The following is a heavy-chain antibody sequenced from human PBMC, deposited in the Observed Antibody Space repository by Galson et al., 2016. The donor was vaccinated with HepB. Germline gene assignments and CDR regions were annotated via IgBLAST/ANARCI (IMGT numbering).Heavy chain of an antibody. Sequence: QSGAEVKKPGASVKVSCRTSGYTLTTNGISWVRQAPGQGLEWMGWISAHNGDTNSAQNLQGRVTLTTDTSTRTAYMELRSLKSDDTAVYYCARDRDRSLDYWGQGTLVTVSS. D-gene: IGHD5-24*01. CDR1: GYTLTTNG. J-gene: IGHJ4*02. CDR2: ISAHNGDT. V-gene: IGHV1-18*04. CDR3: ARDRDRSLDY.